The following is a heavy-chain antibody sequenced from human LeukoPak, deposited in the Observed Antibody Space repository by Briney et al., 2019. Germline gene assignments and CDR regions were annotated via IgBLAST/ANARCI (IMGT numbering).Heavy chain of an antibody. CDR1: GYTFSSYG. V-gene: IGHV1-46*01. CDR3: ARDTAAAGRAWFDP. Sequence: ASVKVSCKASGYTFSSYGISWVRQAPGQGLEWMGIINPSGGSTSYAQKFQGRVTMTRDTSTSTVYMELSSLRSEDTAVYYCARDTAAAGRAWFDPWGQGTLVTVSS. CDR2: INPSGGST. J-gene: IGHJ5*02. D-gene: IGHD6-13*01.